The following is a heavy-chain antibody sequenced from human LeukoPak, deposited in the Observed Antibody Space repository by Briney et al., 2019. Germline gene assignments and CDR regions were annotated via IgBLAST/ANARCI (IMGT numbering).Heavy chain of an antibody. CDR2: IRFDGTTE. CDR3: ARDVSSSLFDS. D-gene: IGHD2-15*01. J-gene: IGHJ4*02. Sequence: PGGSLRLSCVTSGFTFTRYGIHWVRQVPGKGLEWVAFIRFDGTTEYNADSVGGRFTISRENSMNTLHLQMNSLRAEDTGVYYCARDVSSSLFDSWGQGTLVTVSS. V-gene: IGHV3-30*02. CDR1: GFTFTRYG.